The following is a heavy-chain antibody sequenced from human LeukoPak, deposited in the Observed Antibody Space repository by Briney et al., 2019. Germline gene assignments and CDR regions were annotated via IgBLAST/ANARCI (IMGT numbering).Heavy chain of an antibody. CDR2: ISSNSTYR. Sequence: GGSLRLSCAASGFTFSTQTINWVRQAPGKGLEWVSSISSNSTYRYYADSVKGRFTIPRDNAKNSLFLQMNSLRAEDTAVYYCATDPPYSRSGLYFDYWGQGTLVTVPS. CDR1: GFTFSTQT. J-gene: IGHJ4*02. D-gene: IGHD6-13*01. CDR3: ATDPPYSRSGLYFDY. V-gene: IGHV3-21*06.